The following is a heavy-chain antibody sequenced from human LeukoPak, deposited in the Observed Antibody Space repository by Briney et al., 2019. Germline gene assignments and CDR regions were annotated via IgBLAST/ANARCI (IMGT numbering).Heavy chain of an antibody. V-gene: IGHV3-7*01. D-gene: IGHD6-13*01. J-gene: IGHJ4*02. CDR1: GFTFSSYW. Sequence: PGGSLRLSCAASGFTFSSYWMSWVRQAPGKGLEWVANIKQDGSEQYYVDSVKGRFTISRDNAKNPLYLQMNSLRAEDTAVYYCARRFSSSWFDYWGQGTLVTVSS. CDR3: ARRFSSSWFDY. CDR2: IKQDGSEQ.